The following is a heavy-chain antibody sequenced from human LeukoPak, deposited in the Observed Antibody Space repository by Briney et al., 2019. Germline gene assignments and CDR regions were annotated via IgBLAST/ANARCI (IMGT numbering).Heavy chain of an antibody. V-gene: IGHV3-66*02. CDR3: ARDKGIQPDYYYYGMDV. CDR2: IYSGGST. CDR1: GFTVSSNY. J-gene: IGHJ6*02. D-gene: IGHD1-1*01. Sequence: PGGSLRLSCAASGFTVSSNYMSWVRQAPGKGLEWVSVIYSGGSTYYADSGKGRFTISRDNSKNTLYLQMNSLRAEDTAVYYCARDKGIQPDYYYYGMDVWGQGTTVTVSS.